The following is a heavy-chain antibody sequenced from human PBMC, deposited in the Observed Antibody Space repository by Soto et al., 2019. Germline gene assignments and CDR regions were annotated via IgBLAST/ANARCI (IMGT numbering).Heavy chain of an antibody. J-gene: IGHJ4*02. CDR2: FDPEDGET. V-gene: IGHV1-24*01. CDR1: GYTITELS. Sequence: GAPVKVSCKVSGYTITELSMHWARQAPGKGLEWMGGFDPEDGETIYAQKFQGRVTMTEDTSTDTAYMELSSLRSEDTAVYYCATYYYDSSGSEYYFDYWGQGTLVTVSS. CDR3: ATYYYDSSGSEYYFDY. D-gene: IGHD3-22*01.